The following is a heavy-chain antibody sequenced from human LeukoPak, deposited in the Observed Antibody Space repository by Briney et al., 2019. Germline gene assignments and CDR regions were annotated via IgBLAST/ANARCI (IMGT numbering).Heavy chain of an antibody. CDR3: AKGSGTTVASWSGDY. Sequence: GGSLRLSCAASGFTFSSYAMSWVRQAPGKGLEWVSAISGSGGSTYYADSVKGRFTISRDNSKNTLYLQMNSLRAEDTSVYYSAKGSGTTVASWSGDYWGQGTLVTVSS. J-gene: IGHJ4*02. V-gene: IGHV3-23*01. D-gene: IGHD4-11*01. CDR1: GFTFSSYA. CDR2: ISGSGGST.